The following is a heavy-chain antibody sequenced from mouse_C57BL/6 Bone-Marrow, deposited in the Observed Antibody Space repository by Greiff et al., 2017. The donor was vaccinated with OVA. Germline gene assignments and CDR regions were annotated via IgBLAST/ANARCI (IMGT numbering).Heavy chain of an antibody. Sequence: EVQRVESGAELVRPGASVKLSCTASGFNIKDDYMHWVKQRPEQGLEWIGWIDPENGDTEYASKFQGKATITADTSSNTAYLQLSSLTSEDTAVYYCTTWDYYGRDWFAYWGQGTLVTVSA. CDR1: GFNIKDDY. V-gene: IGHV14-4*01. J-gene: IGHJ3*01. CDR3: TTWDYYGRDWFAY. CDR2: IDPENGDT. D-gene: IGHD1-1*01.